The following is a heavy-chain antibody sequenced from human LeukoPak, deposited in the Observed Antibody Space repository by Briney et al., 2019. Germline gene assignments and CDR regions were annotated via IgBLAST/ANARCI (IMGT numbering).Heavy chain of an antibody. J-gene: IGHJ4*02. CDR3: ARGPGGYSYGYYFDY. D-gene: IGHD5-18*01. V-gene: IGHV4-59*01. CDR2: IYYSGCT. Sequence: SETLPLTCTVPGGSISSYYWSWIRQPPGKGLEWIGYIYYSGCTNYNPSLKRRVTISVDTAKNQFSLKVSSVTAADTAVYYCARGPGGYSYGYYFDYWGQGTLVTVSS. CDR1: GGSISSYY.